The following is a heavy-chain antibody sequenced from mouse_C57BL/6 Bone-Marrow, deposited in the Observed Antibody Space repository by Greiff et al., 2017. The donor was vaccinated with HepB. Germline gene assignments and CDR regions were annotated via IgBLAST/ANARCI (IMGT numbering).Heavy chain of an antibody. CDR3: ARPYYSNWYFDV. CDR1: GYAFSSSW. CDR2: IYPGDGDT. J-gene: IGHJ1*03. D-gene: IGHD2-5*01. V-gene: IGHV1-82*01. Sequence: QVQLQQPGPELVKPGASVKISCKASGYAFSSSWMNWVKQRPGKGLEWIGRIYPGDGDTNYNGKFKGKATLTADKSSSTAYMQLSSLTSEDSAVYFCARPYYSNWYFDVWGTGTTVTVSS.